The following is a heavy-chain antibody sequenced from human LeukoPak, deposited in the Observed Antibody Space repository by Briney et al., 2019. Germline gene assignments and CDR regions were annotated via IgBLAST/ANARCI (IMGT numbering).Heavy chain of an antibody. J-gene: IGHJ6*03. Sequence: PGGSLRLSCAASGFTFSDYYMSWIRQAPGKGLEWVSYISSSGSTIYYADSVKGRFTISRDNAKNSLYLQMNSLRAEGTAVYYCSTCDSSSYYFYYYYYMDVWGKGTTVTVSS. CDR3: STCDSSSYYFYYYYYMDV. V-gene: IGHV3-11*01. CDR1: GFTFSDYY. D-gene: IGHD3-22*01. CDR2: ISSSGSTI.